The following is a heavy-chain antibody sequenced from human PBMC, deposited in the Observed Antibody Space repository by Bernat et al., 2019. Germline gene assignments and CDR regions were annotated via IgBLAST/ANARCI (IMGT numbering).Heavy chain of an antibody. CDR1: GFTFSSYW. CDR3: ARDLEEYYGSGSYRAFDI. V-gene: IGHV3-74*01. D-gene: IGHD3-10*01. J-gene: IGHJ3*02. Sequence: EVQLVESGGGLFQPGGSLRLSCAASGFTFSSYWMHWVRQAPGKGLVWVSRINSDGSSTSYADSVKGRFTISRDNAKNTLYLQMNSMRAEDTAVYYCARDLEEYYGSGSYRAFDIWGQGTMVTVSS. CDR2: INSDGSST.